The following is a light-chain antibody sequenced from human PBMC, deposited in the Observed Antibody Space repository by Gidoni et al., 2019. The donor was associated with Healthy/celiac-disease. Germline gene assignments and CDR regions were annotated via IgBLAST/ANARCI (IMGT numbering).Light chain of an antibody. CDR1: QSISSW. CDR2: DAS. Sequence: DIQMTQSPSTLSASVGDRVTITCRASQSISSWLAWYQQKPGKAPKLLIYDASSLESGVPSRFSGSGSGTEFTLTISSLQPDDFATDYCQQYNSYSSTFGPGTKVNIK. CDR3: QQYNSYSST. V-gene: IGKV1-5*01. J-gene: IGKJ3*01.